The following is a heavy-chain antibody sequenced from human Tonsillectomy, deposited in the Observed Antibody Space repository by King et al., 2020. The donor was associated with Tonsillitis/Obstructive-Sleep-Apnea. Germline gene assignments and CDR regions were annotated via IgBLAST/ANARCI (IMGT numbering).Heavy chain of an antibody. Sequence: VQLQESGPGLVKPSETLFLTCTVSGGSVSSGSYYWSWIRQPPGKGLEWIGYIYYSGSTNYNPSLKSRVTIPVDTSKNQFSLNLTSVTAADSAVYYCARVAIFGVVPSFDYWGQGTLVTVSS. CDR1: GGSVSSGSYY. D-gene: IGHD3-3*01. J-gene: IGHJ4*02. V-gene: IGHV4-61*01. CDR2: IYYSGST. CDR3: ARVAIFGVVPSFDY.